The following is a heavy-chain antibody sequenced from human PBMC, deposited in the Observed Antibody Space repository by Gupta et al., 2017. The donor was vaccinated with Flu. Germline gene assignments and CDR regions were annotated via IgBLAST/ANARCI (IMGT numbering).Heavy chain of an antibody. D-gene: IGHD3-9*01. CDR3: ARTAAADILTGDDSRPHPLYFDY. J-gene: IGHJ4*02. CDR2: INHSGST. V-gene: IGHV4-34*01. Sequence: GLEWIGEINHSGSTNYNPSLKSRVTISVDTSKNQFSLKLSSGTAADTAVYYCARTAAADILTGDDSRPHPLYFDYWGQGTMVTVSS.